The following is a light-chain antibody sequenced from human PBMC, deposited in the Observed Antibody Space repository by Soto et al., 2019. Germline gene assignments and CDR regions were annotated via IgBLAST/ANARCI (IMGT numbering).Light chain of an antibody. CDR2: KAS. Sequence: DIQMTQSPSTLSASVGDRVTITCRASQYISSWWAWYQQKPGKAPKLLIYKASSLESGVPSRFRGSGSGTEITLTISSLQPDDFATYYCQQYNSKRTLGQRTKVQIK. CDR3: QQYNSKRT. J-gene: IGKJ1*01. CDR1: QYISSW. V-gene: IGKV1-5*03.